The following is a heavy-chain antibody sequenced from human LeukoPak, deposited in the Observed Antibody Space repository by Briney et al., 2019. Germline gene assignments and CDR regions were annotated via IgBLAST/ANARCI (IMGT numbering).Heavy chain of an antibody. Sequence: PGGSLRLSCAASGYTLSSYGMSGVRQAPGEGLEGGANIKQEGSEKYYVGSVKGRFTISRDNDKNSLSLQMNSLRVEDTAVYYCARETSVGTRGGLWGSYRLKWFDPWGQGTLGTVSS. CDR3: ARETSVGTRGGLWGSYRLKWFDP. V-gene: IGHV3-7*01. D-gene: IGHD3-16*02. CDR2: IKQEGSEK. J-gene: IGHJ5*02. CDR1: GYTLSSYG.